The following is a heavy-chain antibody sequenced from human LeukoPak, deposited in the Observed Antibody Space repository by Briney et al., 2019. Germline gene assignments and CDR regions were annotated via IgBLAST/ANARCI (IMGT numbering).Heavy chain of an antibody. Sequence: GEALKISCKGSGSRFTSYWIGWVRPMPGKGLEWMGIIYPGDSDTRYSPSFQGQVTISADKSISTAYLQWSSLKASDTAMYYCARLISPDAFDIWGQGTMVTVSS. V-gene: IGHV5-51*01. CDR1: GSRFTSYW. CDR3: ARLISPDAFDI. D-gene: IGHD3-3*02. J-gene: IGHJ3*02. CDR2: IYPGDSDT.